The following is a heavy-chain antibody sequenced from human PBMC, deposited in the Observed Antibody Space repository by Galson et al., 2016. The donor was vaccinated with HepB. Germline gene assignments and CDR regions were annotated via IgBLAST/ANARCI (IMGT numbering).Heavy chain of an antibody. D-gene: IGHD3-3*01. J-gene: IGHJ6*02. CDR3: ASGFSGYYKDYNYYGMDV. CDR2: ISAYNGDT. V-gene: IGHV1-18*01. Sequence: SVKVSCKASGYTFTSHDINWVRQATGQGLEWMGWISAYNGDTKSAQKFQGRVTMTTDTSTRTAYMELRSLRSDDTAVYYCASGFSGYYKDYNYYGMDVWGQGTTVTVSS. CDR1: GYTFTSHD.